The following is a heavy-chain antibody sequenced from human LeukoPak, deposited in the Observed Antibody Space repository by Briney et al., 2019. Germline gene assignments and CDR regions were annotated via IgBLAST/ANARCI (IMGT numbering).Heavy chain of an antibody. V-gene: IGHV3-53*01. CDR2: IYSDNT. D-gene: IGHD4/OR15-4a*01. J-gene: IGHJ4*02. CDR3: ARRAGAYSHPYDY. CDR1: GFTVSSNS. Sequence: GGSLRLSCTVSGFTVSSNSMSWVRQAPGKGLEWVSFIYSDNTHYSNSVKGRFTISRDNSKNTLYLQMNSLRAEDTAVYYCARRAGAYSHPYDYWGQGTLVTVSS.